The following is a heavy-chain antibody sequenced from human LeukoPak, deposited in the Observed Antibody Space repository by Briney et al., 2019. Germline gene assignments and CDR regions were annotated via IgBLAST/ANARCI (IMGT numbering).Heavy chain of an antibody. CDR3: AKDPRPYSSSWMDV. CDR1: GFTFSSYA. V-gene: IGHV3-23*01. D-gene: IGHD6-13*01. CDR2: ISGSGGST. Sequence: GGSLRLSCAASGFTFSSYAMSWVRQAPGKGQEWVSAISGSGGSTYYADSVKGRFTISRDNSKNTLYLQMNSLRAEDTAVYYCAKDPRPYSSSWMDVWGKGTTVTVSS. J-gene: IGHJ6*04.